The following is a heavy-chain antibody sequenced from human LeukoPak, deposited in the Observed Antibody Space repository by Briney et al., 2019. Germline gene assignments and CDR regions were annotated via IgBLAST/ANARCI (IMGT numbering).Heavy chain of an antibody. D-gene: IGHD3-10*01. V-gene: IGHV3-30*18. CDR3: ANKKGDY. CDR1: GFTFSSYG. Sequence: GGSLRLSCAASGFTFSSYGMHWVRQAPGKGLEWVAVISNDGSNKYYADSVKGRFTISRDSSMNTLYLQMNSLRAEDTAVYYCANKKGDYWGQGTLVTVSS. J-gene: IGHJ4*02. CDR2: ISNDGSNK.